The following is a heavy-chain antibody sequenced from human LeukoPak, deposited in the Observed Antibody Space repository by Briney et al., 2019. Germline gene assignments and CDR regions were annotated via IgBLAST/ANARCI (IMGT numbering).Heavy chain of an antibody. J-gene: IGHJ5*02. Sequence: SETLSLTCTASGGSISSYYWSWIRQPPGKGLEWIGYIYYSGSTNYNPSLKSRVTISVDTSKNQFSLKLSSVTAADTAVYYCARGGDSSPDNWFDPWGQGTLVTVSS. CDR3: ARGGDSSPDNWFDP. V-gene: IGHV4-59*01. CDR2: IYYSGST. CDR1: GGSISSYY. D-gene: IGHD6-13*01.